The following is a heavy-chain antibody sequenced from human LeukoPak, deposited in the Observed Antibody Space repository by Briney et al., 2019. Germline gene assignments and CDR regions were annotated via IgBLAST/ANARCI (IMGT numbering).Heavy chain of an antibody. CDR2: ISSSSSYI. CDR1: GFTFSSYS. V-gene: IGHV3-21*01. CDR3: ARDRITMVRGVILFDP. D-gene: IGHD3-10*01. J-gene: IGHJ5*02. Sequence: PGGCLRLSCAASGFTFSSYSMNWVRQAPGKGLEWVSSISSSSSYIYYADSVKGRFTISRDNAKNSLYLQMNSLRAEDTAVYYCARDRITMVRGVILFDPWGQGTLVTVSS.